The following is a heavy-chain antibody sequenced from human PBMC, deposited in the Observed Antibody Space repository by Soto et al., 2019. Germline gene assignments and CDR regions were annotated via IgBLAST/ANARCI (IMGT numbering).Heavy chain of an antibody. CDR2: ISYDGSNK. CDR1: GFPFSSYA. V-gene: IGHV3-30-3*01. D-gene: IGHD2-21*02. Sequence: GGSLRLSCAASGFPFSSYAMHWVRQAPGKGLEWVAVISYDGSNKYYADSVKGRFTISRDNSKNTLYLQMNSLRAEDTAVYYCAGIVVVTATRFDYWGQGTLVTVSS. J-gene: IGHJ4*02. CDR3: AGIVVVTATRFDY.